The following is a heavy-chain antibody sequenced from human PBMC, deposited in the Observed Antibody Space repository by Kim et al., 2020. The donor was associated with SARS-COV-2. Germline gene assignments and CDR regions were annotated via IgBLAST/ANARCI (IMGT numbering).Heavy chain of an antibody. J-gene: IGHJ4*02. Sequence: ADSGRGRFTISRDNAENSLYLQMSTLRAEDTAIYYCARVLYGAGSHYYFDLWGQGTLVTVSS. CDR3: ARVLYGAGSHYYFDL. V-gene: IGHV3-11*05. D-gene: IGHD3-10*01.